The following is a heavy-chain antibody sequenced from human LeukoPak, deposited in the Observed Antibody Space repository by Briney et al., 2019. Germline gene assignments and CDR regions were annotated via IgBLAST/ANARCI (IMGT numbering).Heavy chain of an antibody. CDR3: ARGLYSYGI. CDR2: IYHSGST. V-gene: IGHV4-34*01. CDR1: GGSFSGYY. J-gene: IGHJ4*02. D-gene: IGHD5-18*01. Sequence: SETLSLTCAVYGGSFSGYYWSWIRQPPGKGLEWIGEIYHSGSTNYNPSLKSRVTISVDTSKNQFSLKLSSVTAADTAVYYCARGLYSYGIWGQGTLVTVSS.